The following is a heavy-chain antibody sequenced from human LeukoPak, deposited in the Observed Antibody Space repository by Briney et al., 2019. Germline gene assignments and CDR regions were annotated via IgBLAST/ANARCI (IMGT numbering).Heavy chain of an antibody. V-gene: IGHV3-21*01. CDR2: ISSSSSYI. J-gene: IGHJ3*02. D-gene: IGHD5/OR15-5a*01. CDR1: GFTFSSNW. Sequence: KSGGSLRLSCAASGFTFSSNWMTWVRQAPGKGLEWVSSISSSSSYIYYADSVKGRFTISRDDAKNSLYLQMDGLRAEDTAVYYCARGRGYSVSSDAFDIWGQGTMVTVSS. CDR3: ARGRGYSVSSDAFDI.